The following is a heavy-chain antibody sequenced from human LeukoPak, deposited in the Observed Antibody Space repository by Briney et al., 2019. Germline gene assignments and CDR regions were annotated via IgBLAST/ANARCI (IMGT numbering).Heavy chain of an antibody. D-gene: IGHD3-22*01. CDR1: GFTFSFYG. CDR2: ISGSDART. J-gene: IGHJ4*02. Sequence: PGGSLRLSCAASGFTFSFYGMSWVRQTPGKGLEWVALISGSDARTYYADSVKGRFTISRDNSKNTLYLQMNSLRAEDTAVYYCARDLDPQRQIVVALGYWGQGTLVTVSS. V-gene: IGHV3-23*01. CDR3: ARDLDPQRQIVVALGY.